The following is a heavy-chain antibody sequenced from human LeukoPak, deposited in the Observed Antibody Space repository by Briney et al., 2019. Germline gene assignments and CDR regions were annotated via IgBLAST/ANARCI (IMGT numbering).Heavy chain of an antibody. CDR3: ARGPH. Sequence: AGSLTLSCAVSAFAFSRNWMSWVRQPPGKGPEWVASIKEDGRRENYVDSLKGRFTNSRDNSKNSLFLQMNGLRAEDTAVYYCARGPHWGQGTLVTVSS. J-gene: IGHJ4*02. CDR2: IKEDGRRE. V-gene: IGHV3-7*01. CDR1: AFAFSRNW.